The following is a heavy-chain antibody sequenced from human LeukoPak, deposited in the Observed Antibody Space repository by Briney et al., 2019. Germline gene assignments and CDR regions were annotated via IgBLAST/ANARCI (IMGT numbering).Heavy chain of an antibody. CDR2: IKSKTDGGTT. CDR3: ATVYWYFAL. CDR1: GFTFSNTW. J-gene: IGHJ2*01. Sequence: GGSLRLSCAASGFTFSNTWVSWVRQAPGKGLEWVGLIKSKTDGGTTDYAAPVKGRFTISRDDSKNTLYLQMSSLKTEDTAVYYCATVYWYFALWGRGTLVSVPA. V-gene: IGHV3-15*01.